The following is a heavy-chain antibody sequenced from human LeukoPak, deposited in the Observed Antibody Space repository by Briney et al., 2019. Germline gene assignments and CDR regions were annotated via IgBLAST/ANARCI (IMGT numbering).Heavy chain of an antibody. CDR1: GYTFTGYY. V-gene: IGHV1-2*02. Sequence: GASVKVSCKASGYTFTGYYMHWVRQAPGQGLEWMGWINPNSGGTNYAQKFQGRVTMTRDTSISTAYMELSRLRSDDTAVYYCAREVVTMIVVVISHDAFDIRGQGTMVTVSS. CDR3: AREVVTMIVVVISHDAFDI. D-gene: IGHD3-22*01. CDR2: INPNSGGT. J-gene: IGHJ3*02.